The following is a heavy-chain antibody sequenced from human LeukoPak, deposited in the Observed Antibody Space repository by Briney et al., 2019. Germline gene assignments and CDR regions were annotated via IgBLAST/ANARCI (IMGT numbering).Heavy chain of an antibody. CDR1: GGTFSSYA. CDR3: ARGGYQLLSCYYYYGMDV. Sequence: SVKVSCKASGGTFSSYAISWVRQAPGQGLEWMGGIIPIFGTANYAQKFQGRVTITADEFTSTAYMELSSLRSEDTAVYYCARGGYQLLSCYYYYGMDVWGQGTTVTVSS. CDR2: IIPIFGTA. J-gene: IGHJ6*02. D-gene: IGHD2-2*01. V-gene: IGHV1-69*13.